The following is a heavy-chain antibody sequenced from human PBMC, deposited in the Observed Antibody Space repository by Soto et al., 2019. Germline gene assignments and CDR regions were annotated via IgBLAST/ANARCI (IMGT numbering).Heavy chain of an antibody. CDR3: AGGGGVGVAGSAAFDM. CDR2: INPATGAA. V-gene: IGHV1-2*02. J-gene: IGHJ3*02. D-gene: IGHD3-3*01. CDR1: GYPVTAYY. Sequence: QLHLVQSGAVVKKPGASVTVSCSASGYPVTAYYMHWVRQAPGRGLEWMGGINPATGAAKYTQTFPGRVNIARDTSTGKVFKELGGLTSGDTAVFYWAGGGGVGVAGSAAFDMWGQGTLVTVSS.